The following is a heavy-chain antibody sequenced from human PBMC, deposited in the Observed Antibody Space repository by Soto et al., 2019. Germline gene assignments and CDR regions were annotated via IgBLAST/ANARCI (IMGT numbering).Heavy chain of an antibody. CDR1: GFTFSSYG. CDR3: SRSSWSNTPYYYYYGMDV. J-gene: IGHJ6*02. Sequence: QVQLVKSGGGVVQPGRSLRLSCAASGFTFSSYGMHWVRQAPGKGLEWVAVISYDGSNKYYADSVKGRFTISRDNAKNTLYLQMNSLRAEDTAVYYCSRSSWSNTPYYYYYGMDVWGQGTTVTVFS. V-gene: IGHV3-30*03. D-gene: IGHD6-13*01. CDR2: ISYDGSNK.